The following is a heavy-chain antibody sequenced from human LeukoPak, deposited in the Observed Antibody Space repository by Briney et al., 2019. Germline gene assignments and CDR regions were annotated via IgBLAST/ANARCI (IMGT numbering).Heavy chain of an antibody. CDR1: GYTFTGYY. J-gene: IGHJ4*02. CDR3: ARYCSGGSCYSFGLNY. Sequence: ASGKVSCKASGYTFTGYYMHWVRQAPGQGLEWMGWINPNSGGTNYAQKFQGRVTMTRDTSISTAYMELSRLRSDDTAVYYCARYCSGGSCYSFGLNYWGQGTLVTVSS. D-gene: IGHD2-15*01. V-gene: IGHV1-2*02. CDR2: INPNSGGT.